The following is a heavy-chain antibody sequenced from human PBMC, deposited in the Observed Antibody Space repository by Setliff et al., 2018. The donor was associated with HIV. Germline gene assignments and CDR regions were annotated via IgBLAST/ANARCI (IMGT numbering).Heavy chain of an antibody. V-gene: IGHV1-8*03. CDR1: GDTFTSYD. CDR3: ATPLDATMGRDY. D-gene: IGHD5-18*01. CDR2: MTPYSGNT. J-gene: IGHJ4*02. Sequence: ASVKVSCKTSGDTFTSYDINWVRQAAGHGLEWMGWMTPYSGNTGYAPKFQGRVTITADESTKTAYMELSSLRSEDTAVYYCATPLDATMGRDYWGQGTLVTVSS.